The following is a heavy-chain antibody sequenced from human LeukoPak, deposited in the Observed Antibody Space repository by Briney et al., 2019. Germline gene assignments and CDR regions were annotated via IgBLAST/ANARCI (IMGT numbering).Heavy chain of an antibody. V-gene: IGHV3-23*01. J-gene: IGHJ5*02. CDR1: GFTFSSFA. Sequence: GGSLRLSCAASGFTFSSFAMGWVRQAPGKGLEWVSGISASGDSTYYADSVKGRFTLSRDNSKNTLYLQMNSLRADDTAVYYCGKHPGPWGQGTLVTVSS. CDR3: GKHPGP. CDR2: ISASGDST.